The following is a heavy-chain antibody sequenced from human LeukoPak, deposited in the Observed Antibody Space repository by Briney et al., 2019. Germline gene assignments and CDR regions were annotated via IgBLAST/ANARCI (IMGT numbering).Heavy chain of an antibody. CDR2: IYTSGST. D-gene: IGHD6-13*01. CDR3: ARVGRPQQLGHKGHFDY. CDR1: GGSISSYY. V-gene: IGHV4-4*07. J-gene: IGHJ4*02. Sequence: SETLSLTCTVSGGSISSYYWSWIRQPAGKGLEWIGRIYTSGSTNYNPSLKSRVTMSVDTSKNQFSLKLSSVTAADTAVYYCARVGRPQQLGHKGHFDYWGQGTLVTVSS.